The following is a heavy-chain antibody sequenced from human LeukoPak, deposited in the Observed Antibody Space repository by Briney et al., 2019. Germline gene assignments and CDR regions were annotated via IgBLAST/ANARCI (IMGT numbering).Heavy chain of an antibody. CDR3: AKTPLVIVATTTTFDY. CDR2: ISGSGGST. J-gene: IGHJ4*02. D-gene: IGHD5-12*01. V-gene: IGHV3-23*01. Sequence: GGSLRLSCAASGFTFSNYAIHWVRQAPGKGLEWVSAISGSGGSTYYADSVKGRFTISRDNSKNTLYLQMNSLRAEDTAVYYCAKTPLVIVATTTTFDYWGQGTLVTVSS. CDR1: GFTFSNYA.